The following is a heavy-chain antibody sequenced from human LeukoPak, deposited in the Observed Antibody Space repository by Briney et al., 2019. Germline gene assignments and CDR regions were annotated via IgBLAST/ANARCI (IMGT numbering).Heavy chain of an antibody. Sequence: GGSLRLSCAASGFTFSSYGMHWVRQAPGKGLEWVAFIRYDGSNKYYADSVKGRFTISRDNSKSTLYLQMNSLRAEDTAVYYCAKVIVATGGTFDYWGQGTLVTVSS. CDR1: GFTFSSYG. CDR2: IRYDGSNK. CDR3: AKVIVATGGTFDY. J-gene: IGHJ4*02. V-gene: IGHV3-30*02. D-gene: IGHD5-12*01.